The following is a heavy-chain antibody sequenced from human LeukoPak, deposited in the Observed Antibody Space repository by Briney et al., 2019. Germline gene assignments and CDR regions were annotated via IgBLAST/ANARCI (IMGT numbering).Heavy chain of an antibody. CDR2: IYYSGST. J-gene: IGHJ5*02. CDR3: ARVLAAAGNNWFDP. D-gene: IGHD6-13*01. CDR1: GGSISSYY. V-gene: IGHV4-59*01. Sequence: SETLSLTCTVSGGSISSYYWSWIRQPAGKGLEWIGYIYYSGSTNYNPSLKSRVTISVDTSKNQFSLKLSSVTAADTAVYYCARVLAAAGNNWFDPWGQGTLVTVSS.